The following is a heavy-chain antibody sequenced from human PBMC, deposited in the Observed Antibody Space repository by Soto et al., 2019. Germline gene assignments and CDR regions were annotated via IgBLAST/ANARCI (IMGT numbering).Heavy chain of an antibody. CDR2: ISGSGSRT. CDR1: GTNFSLYA. V-gene: IGHV3-23*01. D-gene: IGHD3-22*01. J-gene: IGHJ4*02. Sequence: PGGFLRLSCAASGTNFSLYAISWDRQAQGWGLEWVSGISGSGSRTYYADSVKGRFTISRDNSKNTLYLQMNSLRVEDTAIFYCAKXDYSDSSGYAPLFASWGQGTLVTVPQ. CDR3: AKXDYSDSSGYAPLFAS.